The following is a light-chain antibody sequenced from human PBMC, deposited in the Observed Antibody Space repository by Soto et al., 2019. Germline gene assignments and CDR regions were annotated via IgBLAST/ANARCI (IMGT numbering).Light chain of an antibody. CDR1: QSVLYSSNNESY. J-gene: IGKJ2*01. CDR3: QQYYSTP. Sequence: DIVLTQSPDSLALSRGERATINCKSSQSVLYSSNNESYLAWYQQKPRQPPKLLIYWASTRESGVPDRFSGSGSGTDFTLTISSLQAEDVAVYYCQQYYSTPFGQGTKLEIK. V-gene: IGKV4-1*01. CDR2: WAS.